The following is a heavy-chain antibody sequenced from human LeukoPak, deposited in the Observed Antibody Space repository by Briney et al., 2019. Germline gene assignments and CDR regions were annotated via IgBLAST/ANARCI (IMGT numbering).Heavy chain of an antibody. V-gene: IGHV1-2*02. D-gene: IGHD5-18*01. J-gene: IGHJ4*02. CDR1: GYTFTGYY. Sequence: ASVKVSCKASGYTFTGYYMHWVRQAPGQGLEWMGWINPNSGGTNYAQKFQGRVTMTRDTSISTAYMELSRLRSEDTAVYYCARGLYSYGFRAFDYWGQGTLVTVSS. CDR3: ARGLYSYGFRAFDY. CDR2: INPNSGGT.